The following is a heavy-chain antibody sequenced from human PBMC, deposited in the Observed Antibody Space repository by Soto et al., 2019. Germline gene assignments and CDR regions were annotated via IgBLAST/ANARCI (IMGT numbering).Heavy chain of an antibody. CDR2: ISSSGSTI. CDR3: ARAYGSGKSPLL. CDR1: GVTFSDYY. J-gene: IGHJ4*02. Sequence: GGSLRLSCASSGVTFSDYYMSWIRQAPGKGLEWVSYISSSGSTIYYADSVKGRFTISRDNAKNSLYLQMNSLRAEDTAVYNCARAYGSGKSPLLWGQGTLVTVSS. V-gene: IGHV3-11*01. D-gene: IGHD3-10*01.